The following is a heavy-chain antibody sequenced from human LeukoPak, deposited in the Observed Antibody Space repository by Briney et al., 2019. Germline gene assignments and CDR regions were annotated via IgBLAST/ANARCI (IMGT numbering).Heavy chain of an antibody. V-gene: IGHV3-7*01. CDR2: IKYDGTVV. Sequence: PGGSLRLSCAASGFTFSSYGMHWVRQAPGKGLEWVATIKYDGTVVNVVDSVKGRFTISRDNAKHSLFLQMNSLRAEDTAVYYCASLLGTVTIFDNWGQGTLVTVSS. J-gene: IGHJ4*02. CDR3: ASLLGTVTIFDN. D-gene: IGHD3-16*01. CDR1: GFTFSSYG.